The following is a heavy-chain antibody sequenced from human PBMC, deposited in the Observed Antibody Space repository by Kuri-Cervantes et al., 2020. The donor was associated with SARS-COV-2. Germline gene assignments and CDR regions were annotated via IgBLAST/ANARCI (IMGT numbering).Heavy chain of an antibody. V-gene: IGHV3-15*01. CDR3: AKVMGRNTMVRGKNPEALDF. D-gene: IGHD3-10*01. CDR1: GFTFSNAW. CDR2: IKSKTDGGTT. Sequence: GESLKISCAASGFTFSNAWMSWVRQAPGKGLEWVGRIKSKTDGGTTDYAAPVKGRFTISRDDSKNTLYLQMNSLRAEDTAVYFCAKVMGRNTMVRGKNPEALDFWGQGTMVTVSS. J-gene: IGHJ3*01.